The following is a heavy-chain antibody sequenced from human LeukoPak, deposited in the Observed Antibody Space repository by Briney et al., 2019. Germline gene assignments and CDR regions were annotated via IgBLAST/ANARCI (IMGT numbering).Heavy chain of an antibody. Sequence: PSETLSLTCTVSGGSISSSSYYWGWIRQPPGKGLEWIGSIYYSGSTYYNPSLKSRVTISVDTSKNQFSLKLSSVTAADTAVYYCARIASIAVTGTFDNWGQGTLVTVSS. CDR3: ARIASIAVTGTFDN. V-gene: IGHV4-39*07. J-gene: IGHJ4*02. CDR1: GGSISSSSYY. CDR2: IYYSGST. D-gene: IGHD6-19*01.